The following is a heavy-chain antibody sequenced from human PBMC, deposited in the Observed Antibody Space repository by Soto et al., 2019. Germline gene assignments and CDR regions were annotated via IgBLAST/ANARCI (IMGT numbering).Heavy chain of an antibody. CDR3: ARELQQQATMVRGVIIRGGAFDI. D-gene: IGHD3-10*01. CDR2: MNPNSGNT. J-gene: IGHJ3*02. V-gene: IGHV1-8*01. Sequence: GASVKVSCKASGYTFTSYDINWVRQATGHGLEWMGWMNPNSGNTVYAQKFQGRVTMTRDTSISTAYMELSSLRSEDTAVYYCARELQQQATMVRGVIIRGGAFDIWGQGTMV. CDR1: GYTFTSYD.